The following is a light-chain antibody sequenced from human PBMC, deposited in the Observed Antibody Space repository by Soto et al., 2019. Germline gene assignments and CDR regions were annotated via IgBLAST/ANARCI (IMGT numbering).Light chain of an antibody. CDR3: QQIYSIPIT. Sequence: DIQMTQSPSSLSASVGDRVTISCQASQDISSYLNWYQQKSGKAPKLLIYDASNLATGVPSRFSGSGSGTHFTLTISSVQPEDFATYYCQQIYSIPITFGQGTRLEI. V-gene: IGKV1-39*01. CDR1: QDISSY. J-gene: IGKJ5*01. CDR2: DAS.